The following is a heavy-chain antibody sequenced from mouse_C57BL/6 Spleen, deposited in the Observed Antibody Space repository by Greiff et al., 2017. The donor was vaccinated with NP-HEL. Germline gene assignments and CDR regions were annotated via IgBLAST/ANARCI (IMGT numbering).Heavy chain of an antibody. Sequence: EVQGVESGGGLVKPGGSLKLSCAASGFTFSRYAMSWVRQTPEKRLAWVATLSACGSSTYSPDNVKGRFIISRDNAKNNRYLQMSHLKSEDTAMYYCARDGDYDPFDYWGQGTTLTVSS. CDR3: ARDGDYDPFDY. D-gene: IGHD2-4*01. V-gene: IGHV5-4*01. CDR1: GFTFSRYA. CDR2: LSACGSST. J-gene: IGHJ2*01.